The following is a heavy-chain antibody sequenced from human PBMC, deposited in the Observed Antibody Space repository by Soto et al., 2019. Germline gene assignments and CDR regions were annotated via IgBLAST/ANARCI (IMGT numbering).Heavy chain of an antibody. CDR3: ARGDREDILVVVGARPGEYGTDI. J-gene: IGHJ6*02. CDR2: ITHDGSNE. Sequence: QVQLVESGGGVVQPGGSLRLSCAASGFTFRNHAMHWVRQAPGKGLECLAVITHDGSNEFYRDSVKGPFTVSRDNSKNTLYLYMNSLRSEDTCVYYCARGDREDILVVVGARPGEYGTDIWGQGTTVIVSS. D-gene: IGHD2-15*01. CDR1: GFTFRNHA. V-gene: IGHV3-30-3*01.